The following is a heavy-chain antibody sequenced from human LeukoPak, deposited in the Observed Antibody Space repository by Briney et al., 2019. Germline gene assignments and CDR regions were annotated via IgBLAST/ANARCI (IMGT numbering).Heavy chain of an antibody. V-gene: IGHV4-59*08. CDR3: ARLGSTVVWDYYYGMDV. J-gene: IGHJ6*02. D-gene: IGHD4-23*01. CDR2: IYYSGST. CDR1: GGSISSYY. Sequence: PSETLSLTCTVSGGSISSYYWSWIRQPPGKGLGWIGYIYYSGSTNYNPSLKSRVTISVDTSKNQFSLKLSSVTAADTAVYYCARLGSTVVWDYYYGMDVWGQGTTVTVSS.